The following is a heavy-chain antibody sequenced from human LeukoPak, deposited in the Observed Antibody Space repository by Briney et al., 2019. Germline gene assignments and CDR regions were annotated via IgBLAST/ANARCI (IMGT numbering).Heavy chain of an antibody. D-gene: IGHD3-9*01. V-gene: IGHV4-59*01. Sequence: PAETLSLTCTVSGVSISSYYWSWIRQPPGKGLEWIGYIYYGGSANYNPSLKSRVTISVNTSKNQFSLKLSSVTAADTAVYYWAAHLLMAGSGYCAPGYYWGQGTLVTVSS. CDR3: AAHLLMAGSGYCAPGYY. CDR1: GVSISSYY. CDR2: IYYGGSA. J-gene: IGHJ4*02.